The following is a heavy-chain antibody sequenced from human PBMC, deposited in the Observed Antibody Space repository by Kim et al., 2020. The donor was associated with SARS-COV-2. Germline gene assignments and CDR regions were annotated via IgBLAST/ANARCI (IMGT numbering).Heavy chain of an antibody. CDR2: I. D-gene: IGHD1-26*01. Sequence: IGYADSVKGRFTISRDNAKNSLYLQMNSLRAEDTALYYCAKANGMTGYFDYWGQGTLVTVSS. CDR3: AKANGMTGYFDY. V-gene: IGHV3-9*01. J-gene: IGHJ4*02.